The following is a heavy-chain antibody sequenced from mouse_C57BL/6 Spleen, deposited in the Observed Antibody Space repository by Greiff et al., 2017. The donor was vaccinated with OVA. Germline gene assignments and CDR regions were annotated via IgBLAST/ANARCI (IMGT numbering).Heavy chain of an antibody. D-gene: IGHD2-2*01. CDR2: IDPSDSYT. CDR1: GYTFTSYW. CDR3: ARTGVVTTEYYFDY. Sequence: VQLQQPGAELVRPGTSVKLSCKASGYTFTSYWMHWVKQRPGQGLEWIGVIDPSDSYTNYNQKFKGKATLTVDTSSSTAYMQLSSLTSEDSAVYYCARTGVVTTEYYFDYWGQGTTLTVSS. J-gene: IGHJ2*01. V-gene: IGHV1-59*01.